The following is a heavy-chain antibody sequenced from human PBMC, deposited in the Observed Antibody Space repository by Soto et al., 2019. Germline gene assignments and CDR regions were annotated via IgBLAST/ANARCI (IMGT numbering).Heavy chain of an antibody. V-gene: IGHV4-59*01. CDR1: GGSINYYY. Sequence: PSETLSLTCSVSGGSINYYYWSWIRQPPGRGLEWIGYISYDGNTNYNPALKSRLTMSLDTPGNEFSLRLSSVTAADTAVYYCARGAGAHVVHYYYGMDGWGQGSPVTVSS. D-gene: IGHD1-1*01. CDR2: ISYDGNT. CDR3: ARGAGAHVVHYYYGMDG. J-gene: IGHJ6*02.